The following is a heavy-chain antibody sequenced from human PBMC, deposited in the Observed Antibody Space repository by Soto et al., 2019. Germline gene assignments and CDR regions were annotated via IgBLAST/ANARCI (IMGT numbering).Heavy chain of an antibody. D-gene: IGHD3-16*01. CDR2: IFYSGST. Sequence: QVQLQESGPGLVKPSETLSLTCTVSGGSVNSGSYYWNWIRQPPGKGLEWVGSIFYSGSTNYNPSLKSRVTISLDTSKNQFSMRLSSVTAADTAVYYCAGVRLGDGFDPGGQGTLVTFAA. V-gene: IGHV4-61*01. CDR3: AGVRLGDGFDP. J-gene: IGHJ5*02. CDR1: GGSVNSGSYY.